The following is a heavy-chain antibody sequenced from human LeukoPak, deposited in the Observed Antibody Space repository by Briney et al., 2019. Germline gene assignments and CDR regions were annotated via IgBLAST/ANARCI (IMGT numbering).Heavy chain of an antibody. CDR1: GGSISSYY. D-gene: IGHD6-19*01. Sequence: PSETLSLTCTVSGGSISSYYWSWIRQPAGKGLEWIGRIYTSGSTNYNPSLKSRVTMSVDTSKNQFSLKLSSVTAADTAVYYCARDGKAHSSGWYGDYYYYYMDVWGKGTTVTISS. V-gene: IGHV4-4*07. CDR2: IYTSGST. J-gene: IGHJ6*03. CDR3: ARDGKAHSSGWYGDYYYYYMDV.